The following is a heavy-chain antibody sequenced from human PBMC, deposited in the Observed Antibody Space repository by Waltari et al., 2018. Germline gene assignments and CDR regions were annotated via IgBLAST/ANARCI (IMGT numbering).Heavy chain of an antibody. Sequence: GFTFSSYAMHWVRQAPGKGLEWVAVISYDGSNKYYADSVKGRFTISRDNSKNTLYLQMNSLRAEDTAVYYCARGYCSGGSCYHFDYWGQGTLVTVSS. V-gene: IGHV3-30*04. CDR1: GFTFSSYA. J-gene: IGHJ4*02. CDR3: ARGYCSGGSCYHFDY. D-gene: IGHD2-15*01. CDR2: ISYDGSNK.